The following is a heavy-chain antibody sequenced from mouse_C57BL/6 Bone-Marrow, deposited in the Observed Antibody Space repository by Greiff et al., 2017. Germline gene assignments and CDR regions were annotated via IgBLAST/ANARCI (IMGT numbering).Heavy chain of an antibody. Sequence: VQLQQSGAELVRPGTSVKVSCKASGYAFTNYLIEWVKQRPGQGLEWIGVINPGSGGTNYNEKFKGKATLTAEKSSSTAYMQLSSLTSEDSAVYFCVIYYYGLFYAMDYWGQGTSVTVSS. D-gene: IGHD1-1*01. CDR3: VIYYYGLFYAMDY. CDR2: INPGSGGT. V-gene: IGHV1-54*01. J-gene: IGHJ4*01. CDR1: GYAFTNYL.